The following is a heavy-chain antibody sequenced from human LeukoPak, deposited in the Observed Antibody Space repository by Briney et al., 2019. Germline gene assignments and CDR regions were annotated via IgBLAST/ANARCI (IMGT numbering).Heavy chain of an antibody. Sequence: SETLSLTCAVYGGSFSGYYWSWIRQPPGKGLEWIGEINHSGSTNYNPSLKSRVTISVDTSKNQFSLKLSSVTAADTAVHYCARRGARAVTVVRRNWFDPWGQGTLVTVSS. D-gene: IGHD3-10*01. J-gene: IGHJ5*02. V-gene: IGHV4-34*01. CDR3: ARRGARAVTVVRRNWFDP. CDR2: INHSGST. CDR1: GGSFSGYY.